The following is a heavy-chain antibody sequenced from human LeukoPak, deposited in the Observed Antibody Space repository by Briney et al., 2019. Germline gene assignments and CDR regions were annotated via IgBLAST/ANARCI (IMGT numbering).Heavy chain of an antibody. V-gene: IGHV4-59*01. CDR1: GGSISSYY. D-gene: IGHD6-13*01. CDR3: AGDISSGWYSWFDP. Sequence: SETLSLTCTVSGGSISSYYWSWIRQPPGKGLEWIGYIYYSGSTNYNPSLKSRVTISVDTSKNQFSLKLSSVTAADTAVYYCAGDISSGWYSWFDPWCEGTLVTVSS. CDR2: IYYSGST. J-gene: IGHJ5*02.